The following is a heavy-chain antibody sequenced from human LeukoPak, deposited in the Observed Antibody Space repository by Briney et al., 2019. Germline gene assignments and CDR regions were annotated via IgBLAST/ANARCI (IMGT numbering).Heavy chain of an antibody. Sequence: SDTLSLTCTVSGYSISSGHYWGWTRPPPGKGLEWIGSIYHSGSTLYNLPLERRVTISVDMYKHQFSLKLSVVTAADTAVYYCASLSSYCSSTSCYWNDYMDVWGKGTRVTISS. J-gene: IGHJ6*03. V-gene: IGHV4-38-2*02. D-gene: IGHD2-2*01. CDR1: GYSISSGHY. CDR3: ASLSSYCSSTSCYWNDYMDV. CDR2: IYHSGST.